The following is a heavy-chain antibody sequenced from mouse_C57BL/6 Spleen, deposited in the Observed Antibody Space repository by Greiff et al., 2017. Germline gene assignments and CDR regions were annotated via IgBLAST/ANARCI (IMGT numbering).Heavy chain of an antibody. CDR2: IDPETGGT. J-gene: IGHJ2*01. D-gene: IGHD2-4*01. CDR1: GYTFTDYE. V-gene: IGHV1-15*01. CDR3: TKGVITTGLRTFYDY. Sequence: QVQLQQSGAELVRPGASVTLSCKASGYTFTDYEMHWVKQTPMHGLEWIGAIDPETGGTAYNQKFKGKAILTADKSSSTAYMELRSLTSEDSAVYYCTKGVITTGLRTFYDYWGQGTTLTVSS.